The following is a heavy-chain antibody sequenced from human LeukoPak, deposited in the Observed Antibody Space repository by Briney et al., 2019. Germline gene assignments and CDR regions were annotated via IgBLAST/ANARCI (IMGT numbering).Heavy chain of an antibody. D-gene: IGHD6-19*01. CDR1: GFTFKKHG. CDR3: TKGDGGWYPIDS. CDR2: INDNGANT. Sequence: GASLRLSCAASGFTFKKHGMSWVRQAPGKGLEWVSTINDNGANTHYADSVKGRFTISRDSSKNTLFLQMNCLRADDTARYYCTKGDGGWYPIDSWGQGTLIIVSS. J-gene: IGHJ4*02. V-gene: IGHV3-23*01.